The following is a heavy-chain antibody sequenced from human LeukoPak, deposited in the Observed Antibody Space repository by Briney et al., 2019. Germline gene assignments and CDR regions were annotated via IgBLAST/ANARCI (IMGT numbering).Heavy chain of an antibody. Sequence: ASVKVSCKASGYTFTSYGISWVRQAPGQGLEWMGWISAYNGNTNYAQKLQGRVTMTTDTSTSTAYMELRSLRSDDTAAYYCARDSSHYYDSSGEFDYWGQGTLVTVSS. D-gene: IGHD3-22*01. V-gene: IGHV1-18*01. CDR1: GYTFTSYG. J-gene: IGHJ4*02. CDR2: ISAYNGNT. CDR3: ARDSSHYYDSSGEFDY.